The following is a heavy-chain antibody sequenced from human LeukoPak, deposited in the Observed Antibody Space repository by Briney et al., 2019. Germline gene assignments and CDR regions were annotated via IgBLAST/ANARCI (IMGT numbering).Heavy chain of an antibody. Sequence: SETLSLTCAVYGGSFSGYYWSWIRQPPGKGLEWIGEINHSGSTNYNPSLKSRVTISVDTSKNQFSLKLSSVTAADTAVYYCARVRYSSGWYLSYFDYWGQGTLVTVSS. CDR1: GGSFSGYY. J-gene: IGHJ4*02. CDR3: ARVRYSSGWYLSYFDY. V-gene: IGHV4-34*01. CDR2: INHSGST. D-gene: IGHD6-19*01.